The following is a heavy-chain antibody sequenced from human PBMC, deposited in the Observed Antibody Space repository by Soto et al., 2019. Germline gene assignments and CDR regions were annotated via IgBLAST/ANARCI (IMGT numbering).Heavy chain of an antibody. D-gene: IGHD6-6*01. V-gene: IGHV3-48*02. CDR1: GFTFSSYS. J-gene: IGHJ6*02. Sequence: EVQLVESGGGLVQPGGSLRLSCAASGFTFSSYSMNWVRQAPGKGLEWVSYISSSSSTIYYADSVKGRFTISRDNAKNSLYLQMNILRDADTAVYYWARPEYSSSSYGMDVWGQGTTVTVSS. CDR3: ARPEYSSSSYGMDV. CDR2: ISSSSSTI.